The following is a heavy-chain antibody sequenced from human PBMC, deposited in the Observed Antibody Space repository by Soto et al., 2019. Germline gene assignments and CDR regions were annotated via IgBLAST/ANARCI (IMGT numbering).Heavy chain of an antibody. CDR2: ISSYNGNT. V-gene: IGHV1-18*01. CDR1: GYTYISFG. D-gene: IGHD3-22*01. J-gene: IGHJ4*02. CDR3: ARLYSDSSGYYLFDY. Sequence: GASVKVSCKASGYTYISFGISWVRQAPGEGLEWMGWISSYNGNTDYPQNFQGRVTMTTDTSTSTAYMELRRLRSDDTAVYYCARLYSDSSGYYLFDYWGQGTLVTVSS.